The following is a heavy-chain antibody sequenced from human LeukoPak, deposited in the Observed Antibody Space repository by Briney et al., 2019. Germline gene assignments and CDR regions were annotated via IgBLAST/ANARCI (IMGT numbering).Heavy chain of an antibody. CDR3: ARDCSSTSCYAGLVDY. Sequence: SVKVSCKASGGTFGSYAISWVRQAPGQGLEWMGRIIPIFGTANYAQKFQGRVTITTDESTSTAYMELSSLGSEDTAVYYCARDCSSTSCYAGLVDYWGQGTLVTVSS. CDR1: GGTFGSYA. D-gene: IGHD2-2*01. J-gene: IGHJ4*02. V-gene: IGHV1-69*05. CDR2: IIPIFGTA.